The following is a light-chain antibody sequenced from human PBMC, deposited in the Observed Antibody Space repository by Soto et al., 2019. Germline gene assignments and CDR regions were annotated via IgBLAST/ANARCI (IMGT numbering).Light chain of an antibody. CDR2: ADR. J-gene: IGLJ3*02. Sequence: QSVLTQPPSVSGAPGQRVTISCTGSSSNIGAGYEVHWYQQLPGTAPQLLLYADRYRPAGVPDRFSGSKSGTSVSLAITGLQAEDEADYHCQSYDSSLSGMVFGGGTKVTVL. CDR3: QSYDSSLSGMV. CDR1: SSNIGAGYE. V-gene: IGLV1-40*01.